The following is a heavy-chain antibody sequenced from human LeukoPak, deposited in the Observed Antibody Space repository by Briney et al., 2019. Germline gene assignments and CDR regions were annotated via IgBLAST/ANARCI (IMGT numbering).Heavy chain of an antibody. CDR1: GFTFSGSA. J-gene: IGHJ5*02. CDR3: TRALPNSSSWSRWFDP. D-gene: IGHD6-13*01. Sequence: GGSLRLSCAASGFTFSGSAMHWVRQASGKGLEWVGRIRSKANSYATTYAASVKGRCTISRDDSKNTAYLQMNSLKTEDTAVYYCTRALPNSSSWSRWFDPWGQGTLVTVSS. V-gene: IGHV3-73*01. CDR2: IRSKANSYAT.